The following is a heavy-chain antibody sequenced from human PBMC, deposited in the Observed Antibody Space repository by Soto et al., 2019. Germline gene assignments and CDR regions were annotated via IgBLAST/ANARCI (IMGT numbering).Heavy chain of an antibody. Sequence: ESGGGVVQPGTSLRVSCVGSGFTFRSYVIHWVRQAPGKGLEWVALTSYDGTAKYYDNSVRGRFTISRDNSRNTVDLQMDSLRLEDTALYYCARWGTTGGLDVWGQGTLVSVSS. V-gene: IGHV3-30*06. J-gene: IGHJ1*01. CDR1: GFTFRSYV. CDR2: TSYDGTAK. CDR3: ARWGTTGGLDV. D-gene: IGHD3-16*01.